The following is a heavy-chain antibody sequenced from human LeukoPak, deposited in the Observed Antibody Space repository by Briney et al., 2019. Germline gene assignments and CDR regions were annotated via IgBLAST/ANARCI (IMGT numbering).Heavy chain of an antibody. Sequence: GGSLRLSCAASGFTFSSYWMSWVRQAPGKGLEWAANIKYDGGEKYYVDSVKGRFTISRDNAKNSVYLQMNSLRAEDTAVYYCAKDQDLAIAAAGGFDYWGQGTLVTVSS. D-gene: IGHD6-13*01. CDR2: IKYDGGEK. J-gene: IGHJ4*02. CDR3: AKDQDLAIAAAGGFDY. V-gene: IGHV3-7*01. CDR1: GFTFSSYW.